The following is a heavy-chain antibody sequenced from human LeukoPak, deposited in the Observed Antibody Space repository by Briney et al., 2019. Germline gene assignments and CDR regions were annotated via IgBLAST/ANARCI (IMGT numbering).Heavy chain of an antibody. CDR3: ARHYRGLDSGWGSRFDP. Sequence: HSETLSLTCNVSGGSISSYYWSWIRQPPGKGLEWIGYIYYSGSTNYNPSLKSRVTISVDTSKNQFSLKLSSVTAADTAVYYCARHYRGLDSGWGSRFDPWGQGTLVTVSS. CDR1: GGSISSYY. V-gene: IGHV4-59*08. CDR2: IYYSGST. D-gene: IGHD6-19*01. J-gene: IGHJ5*02.